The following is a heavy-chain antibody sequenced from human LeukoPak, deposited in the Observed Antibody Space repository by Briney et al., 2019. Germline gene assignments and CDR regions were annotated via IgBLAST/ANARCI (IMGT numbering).Heavy chain of an antibody. J-gene: IGHJ4*02. CDR1: GGSISSYY. CDR3: ARVRPVDVVVPAAIDY. CDR2: IYTSGST. Sequence: SSETLSLTCTVSGGSISSYYWSWIRQPAGKGLEWVGRIYTSGSTNYNPSLKSRVTISVDTSKNQFSLKLSSVTAADTAVYYCARVRPVDVVVPAAIDYWGQGTLVTVSS. V-gene: IGHV4-4*07. D-gene: IGHD2-2*01.